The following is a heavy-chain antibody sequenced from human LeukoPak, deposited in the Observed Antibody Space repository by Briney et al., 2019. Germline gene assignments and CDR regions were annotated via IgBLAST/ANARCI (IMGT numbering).Heavy chain of an antibody. CDR3: VKDRAQVRGVFFDY. V-gene: IGHV3-64D*06. CDR2: ISSNGGST. CDR1: VFTFSSYA. Sequence: PGGSLRLSCSASVFTFSSYAMHWVRQAPGKGLEYVSAISSNGGSTYYADSVKGRFTISRDNSKNTLYLQMSSLRAEDTAVYYCVKDRAQVRGVFFDYWGQGTLVTVSS. J-gene: IGHJ4*02. D-gene: IGHD3-10*01.